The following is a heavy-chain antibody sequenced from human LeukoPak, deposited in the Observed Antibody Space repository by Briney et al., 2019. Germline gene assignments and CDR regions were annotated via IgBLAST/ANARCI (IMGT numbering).Heavy chain of an antibody. V-gene: IGHV3-30*18. D-gene: IGHD4-23*01. CDR3: AKVESGYGGNGDAFDI. CDR1: GFTFSSYG. Sequence: GGSLRLSCAASGFTFSSYGMHWVRQAPGKGLEWVAVISYDGSNKYYADSVKGRFTISRDNSKNTLYLQMNSLRAEDTAVYYCAKVESGYGGNGDAFDIWGQGTMVTVSS. J-gene: IGHJ3*02. CDR2: ISYDGSNK.